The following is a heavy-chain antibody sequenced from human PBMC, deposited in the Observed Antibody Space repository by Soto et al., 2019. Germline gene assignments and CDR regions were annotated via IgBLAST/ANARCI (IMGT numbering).Heavy chain of an antibody. D-gene: IGHD3-22*01. CDR2: INPSGGST. CDR1: GYTFTSYY. V-gene: IGHV1-46*01. CDR3: ARDDAGYYYY. J-gene: IGHJ4*02. Sequence: SSVKVSCKASGYTFTSYYMHWVRQAPGQGLEWMVIINPSGGSTSYAQKVQGRVTMIRDTSTSTVYMEMSSLRSEDMAVYYCARDDAGYYYYWGQGTLVTVSS.